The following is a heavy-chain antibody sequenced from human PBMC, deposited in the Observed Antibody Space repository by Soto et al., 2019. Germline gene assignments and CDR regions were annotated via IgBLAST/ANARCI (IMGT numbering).Heavy chain of an antibody. V-gene: IGHV1-69*13. CDR1: GGTFSSYA. D-gene: IGHD2-15*01. CDR2: IIPIFGTA. J-gene: IGHJ6*02. Sequence: SVKVSCKASGGTFSSYAISWVRQAPGQGLEWMGGIIPIFGTANYAQKFQGRVTITADESTSTAYMELSSLRSEDTAVYYCARYCSGGSCYSYYYYGMDVWGQGTTVTVSS. CDR3: ARYCSGGSCYSYYYYGMDV.